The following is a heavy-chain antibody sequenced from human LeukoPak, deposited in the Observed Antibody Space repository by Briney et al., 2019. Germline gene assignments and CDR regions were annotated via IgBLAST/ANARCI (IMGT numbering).Heavy chain of an antibody. V-gene: IGHV4-59*01. J-gene: IGHJ4*02. D-gene: IGHD6-19*01. CDR2: VYYSGST. CDR3: ARRGPVGGGWGFDY. CDR1: GGSISSYF. Sequence: SETLSLTCTVSGGSISSYFWSWIRQPPGKGLEWIGYVYYSGSTNYNPSPKSRVTISVDTSKKQFSLKLSSATAADTAVYYCARRGPVGGGWGFDYWGQGTLVTVSS.